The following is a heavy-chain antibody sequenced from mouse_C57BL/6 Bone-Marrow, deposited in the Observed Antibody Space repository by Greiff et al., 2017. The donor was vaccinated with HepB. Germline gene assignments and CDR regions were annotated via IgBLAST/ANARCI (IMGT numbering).Heavy chain of an antibody. CDR3: ASNWDKGAWFAY. D-gene: IGHD4-1*01. Sequence: DVKLVESGPELVKPGASVKISCKASGYSFTGYYMNWVKQSPEKSLEWIGEINPSTGGTTYNQKFKAKATLTVDKSSSTAYMQLKSLTSEDSAVYYCASNWDKGAWFAYWGQGTLVTVSA. CDR2: INPSTGGT. V-gene: IGHV1-42*01. J-gene: IGHJ3*01. CDR1: GYSFTGYY.